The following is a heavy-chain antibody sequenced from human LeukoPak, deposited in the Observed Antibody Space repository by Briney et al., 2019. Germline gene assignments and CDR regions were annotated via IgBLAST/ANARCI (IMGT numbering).Heavy chain of an antibody. CDR1: GGSISSYY. CDR3: ARGTRVFFGVVTDLDY. J-gene: IGHJ4*02. CDR2: IYYSGST. Sequence: SETLPLTCTVSGGSISSYYWSWIRQPPGKGLEWIGYIYYSGSTNYNPSLKSRVTISVDTSKNQFSLKLSSVTAADTAVYYCARGTRVFFGVVTDLDYWGQGTLVTVSS. V-gene: IGHV4-59*01. D-gene: IGHD3-3*01.